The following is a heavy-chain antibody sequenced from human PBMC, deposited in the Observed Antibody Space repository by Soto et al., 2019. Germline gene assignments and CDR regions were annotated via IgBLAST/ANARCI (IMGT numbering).Heavy chain of an antibody. CDR2: IRSNSDGGTT. J-gene: IGHJ3*02. CDR3: STTKAGTNTFGI. D-gene: IGHD1-7*01. CDR1: GFTFPNAW. Sequence: XXSLILSCEASGFTFPNAWMHWVLQAPGQGLEWVGRIRSNSDGGTTDYAAPVKGRFSISRDDSKNTLYLQMNRMKTEDTAVYYCSTTKAGTNTFGIWGQGTMVTVSS. V-gene: IGHV3-15*07.